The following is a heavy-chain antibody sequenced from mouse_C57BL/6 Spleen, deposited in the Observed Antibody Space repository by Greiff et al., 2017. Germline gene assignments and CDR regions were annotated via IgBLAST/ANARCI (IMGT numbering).Heavy chain of an antibody. CDR2: IDPNSGGT. CDR1: GYTFTSYW. CDR3: ARGYYGSPLDYYAMDY. J-gene: IGHJ4*01. V-gene: IGHV1-72*01. Sequence: QVQLQQPGAELVKPGASVKLSCKASGYTFTSYWMHWVKQRPGRGLEWIGRIDPNSGGTKYNEKFKSKATLTVDKPSSTAYMQLSSLTSEDSAVYDCARGYYGSPLDYYAMDYWGQGTSVTVST. D-gene: IGHD1-1*01.